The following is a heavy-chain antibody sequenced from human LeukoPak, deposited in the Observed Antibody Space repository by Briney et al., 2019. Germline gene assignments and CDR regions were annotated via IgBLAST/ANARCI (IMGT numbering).Heavy chain of an antibody. J-gene: IGHJ6*02. CDR1: GGSFSGYY. V-gene: IGHV4-34*01. Sequence: SETLSLTCAVYGGSFSGYYWSWIRQPPGKGLEWIGEINHSGSTNYNPSLKSRVTISVDTSKNQFSLKLSSVTAADTAVYYCARHKRVPAAILYYHYGMDVWGQGTTVTVSS. CDR2: INHSGST. D-gene: IGHD2-2*02. CDR3: ARHKRVPAAILYYHYGMDV.